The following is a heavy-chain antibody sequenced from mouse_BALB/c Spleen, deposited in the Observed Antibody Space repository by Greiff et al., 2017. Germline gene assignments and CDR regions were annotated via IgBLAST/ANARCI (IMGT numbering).Heavy chain of an antibody. CDR3: AGRHITTGWYFDV. J-gene: IGHJ1*01. Sequence: QVQLKESGPELVKPGALVKISCKASGYTFTSYDINWVKQRPGQGLEWIGWIYPGDGSTKYNEKFKGKATLTADKSSSTAYMQLSSLTSENSAVYFCAGRHITTGWYFDVWGAGTTVTVSS. CDR1: GYTFTSYD. CDR2: IYPGDGST. D-gene: IGHD1-1*01. V-gene: IGHV1S56*01.